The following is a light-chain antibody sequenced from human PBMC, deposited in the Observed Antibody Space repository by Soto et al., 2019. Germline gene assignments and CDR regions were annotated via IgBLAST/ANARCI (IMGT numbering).Light chain of an antibody. CDR3: QQGET. Sequence: DIQMTQSPSTLSASVGDRVTITCRASQSISSWLAWYQQKPGKAPKLLIYKASSLESGVPSRFSGSGSGTEFTLTISSLQPDDFATYYCQQGETFGQATKVEIK. J-gene: IGKJ1*01. CDR1: QSISSW. CDR2: KAS. V-gene: IGKV1-5*03.